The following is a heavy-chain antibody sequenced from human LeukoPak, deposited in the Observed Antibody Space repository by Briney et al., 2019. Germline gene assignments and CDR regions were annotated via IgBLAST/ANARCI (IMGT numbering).Heavy chain of an antibody. CDR1: GGSISSYY. D-gene: IGHD3-3*01. CDR2: IYYSGST. CDR3: ARDQTNYDFWSGTYYYGTDV. J-gene: IGHJ6*02. Sequence: SETLSLTCTVSGGSISSYYWSWIRQPPGKGLEWIGYIYYSGSTNYNPSLKSRVTISVDTSKNQFSLKLSSVTAADTAVYYCARDQTNYDFWSGTYYYGTDVWGQGTTVTVSS. V-gene: IGHV4-59*01.